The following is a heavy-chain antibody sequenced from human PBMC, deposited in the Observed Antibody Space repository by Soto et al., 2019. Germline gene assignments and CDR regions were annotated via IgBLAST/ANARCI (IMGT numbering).Heavy chain of an antibody. D-gene: IGHD2-15*01. CDR1: GGTFSSYA. CDR3: ARDAGGSSYYYGMDV. V-gene: IGHV1-69*13. J-gene: IGHJ6*02. CDR2: IIPIFGTA. Sequence: SVKVSCKASGGTFSSYAISWVRQAPGQGLEWMGGIIPIFGTANYAQKFQGRVTITADESTSTAYMELSSLRSEDTAVCYCARDAGGSSYYYGMDVWGQGTTVTVSS.